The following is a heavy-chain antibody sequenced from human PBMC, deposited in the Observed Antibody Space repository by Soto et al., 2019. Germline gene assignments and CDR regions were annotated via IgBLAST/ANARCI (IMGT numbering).Heavy chain of an antibody. J-gene: IGHJ4*02. Sequence: PSETLSLTCTVSGGSISSGGYYWSWIRQHPGKGLEWIGYIYYSGSTYYNPSLKSRVTISVDTSKNQFSLKLSSVTAADTAVYYCARVSGKYSSSWPPVDYWGQGTLVTVSS. CDR2: IYYSGST. D-gene: IGHD6-13*01. CDR3: ARVSGKYSSSWPPVDY. CDR1: GGSISSGGYY. V-gene: IGHV4-31*03.